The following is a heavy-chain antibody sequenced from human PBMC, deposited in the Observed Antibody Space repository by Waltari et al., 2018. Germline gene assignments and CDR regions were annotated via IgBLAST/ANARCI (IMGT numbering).Heavy chain of an antibody. D-gene: IGHD5-12*01. V-gene: IGHV3-48*01. J-gene: IGHJ3*02. CDR3: ARGRNGYIQDVFDI. CDR2: ISSTTTT. CDR1: GFTFSTYN. Sequence: EVHLVASGGGLVQPGESLRLSCAASGFTFSTYNMNWVRQAPGKGREWVSYISSTTTTYYADYVKGRFTISRDNAKNSLYLQMSSLRAEDTALYYCARGRNGYIQDVFDIWGQGTMVSVSS.